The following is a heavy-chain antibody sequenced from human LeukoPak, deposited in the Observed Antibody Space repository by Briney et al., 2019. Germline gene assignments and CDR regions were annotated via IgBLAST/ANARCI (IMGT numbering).Heavy chain of an antibody. D-gene: IGHD3-3*01. J-gene: IGHJ4*02. CDR1: GGSFSGYY. CDR3: ARGRRRFLEWYTFDY. Sequence: SETLSLTCAVYGGSFSGYYWSWIRQPPGKGLEWIGEINHSGSTNYNPSLKSRVTISVDTSKNQFSLKLSSVTAADTAVYYCARGRRRFLEWYTFDYWGQGTLVTVSS. V-gene: IGHV4-34*01. CDR2: INHSGST.